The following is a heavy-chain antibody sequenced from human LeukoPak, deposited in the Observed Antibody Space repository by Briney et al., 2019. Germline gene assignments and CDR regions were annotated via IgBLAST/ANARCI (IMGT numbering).Heavy chain of an antibody. CDR3: AREYSGSYYAGAFDI. Sequence: GGSLRLSCAASGFTFSNFEMNWVRQAPGKGLEWISYISSPGTIMYYADSVKGRFTISRDNAKNSLYLQMNSLRAEDTAVYYCAREYSGSYYAGAFDIWGQGTMVTVSS. V-gene: IGHV3-48*03. CDR1: GFTFSNFE. D-gene: IGHD1-26*01. J-gene: IGHJ3*02. CDR2: ISSPGTIM.